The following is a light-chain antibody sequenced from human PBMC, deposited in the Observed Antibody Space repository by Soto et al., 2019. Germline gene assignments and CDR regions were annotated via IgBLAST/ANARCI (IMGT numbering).Light chain of an antibody. CDR2: AAS. J-gene: IGKJ1*01. Sequence: DLQMTQSPSSLSASVGDRVTITCRASQSISTYLNWYQQKPGKAPKLLIYAASSLASGVPSRFSGSGSGTDFTLTITRLQPEDFATYYCQQSDSTPQTFGQGTKVEIK. CDR3: QQSDSTPQT. CDR1: QSISTY. V-gene: IGKV1-39*01.